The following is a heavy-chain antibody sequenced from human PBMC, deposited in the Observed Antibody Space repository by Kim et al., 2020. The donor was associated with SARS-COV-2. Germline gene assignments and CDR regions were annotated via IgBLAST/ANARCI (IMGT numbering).Heavy chain of an antibody. D-gene: IGHD2-2*01. CDR1: GGTFSSYA. Sequence: SVKVSCKASGGTFSSYAISWVRQAPGQGLEWMGGIIPIFGTANYAQKFQGRVTITADESTSTAYMELSSLRSEDTAVYYCARDFNEAVPAATKTNDAFDIWGQGTMVTVSS. V-gene: IGHV1-69*13. CDR2: IIPIFGTA. J-gene: IGHJ3*02. CDR3: ARDFNEAVPAATKTNDAFDI.